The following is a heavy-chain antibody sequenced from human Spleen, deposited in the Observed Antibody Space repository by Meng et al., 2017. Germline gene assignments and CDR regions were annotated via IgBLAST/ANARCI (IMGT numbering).Heavy chain of an antibody. Sequence: QLQLQESGPGLVKPSETLSLTCTVSGGFISSTSFYWGWIRQPPGKGLEWIGYIYYSGSTYYNPSLKSRVTISVDTSKNQFSLKLSSVTAADTAVYYCARGPTTMAHDFDYWGQGTLVTVSS. D-gene: IGHD4-11*01. CDR2: IYYSGST. J-gene: IGHJ4*02. CDR3: ARGPTTMAHDFDY. V-gene: IGHV4-31*03. CDR1: GGFISSTSFY.